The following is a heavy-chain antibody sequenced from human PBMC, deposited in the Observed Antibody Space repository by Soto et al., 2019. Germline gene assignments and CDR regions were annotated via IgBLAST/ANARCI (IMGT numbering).Heavy chain of an antibody. CDR3: ASGYCGNGVCYLHY. D-gene: IGHD2-8*01. CDR1: GFTFSSYA. CDR2: ISYDGSNK. J-gene: IGHJ4*02. Sequence: VQLVESGGGVVQPGRSLRLSCAASGFTFSSYAMHWVRQAPGKGLEWVAVISYDGSNKYYADSVKGRFTISRDNSKNTLYLQMNSLRAEDTAVYYCASGYCGNGVCYLHYWGQGTLVTVSS. V-gene: IGHV3-30-3*01.